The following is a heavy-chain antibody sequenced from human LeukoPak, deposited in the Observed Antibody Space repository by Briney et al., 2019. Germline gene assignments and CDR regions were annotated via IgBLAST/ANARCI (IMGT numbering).Heavy chain of an antibody. V-gene: IGHV1-8*01. CDR2: MNPNSGNT. CDR1: GYTFTSYD. D-gene: IGHD2-15*01. CDR3: ARGRRVVVVLRGGCVSMDV. Sequence: ASVKVSCKASGYTFTSYDINWVRQATGQGLEWMGWMNPNSGNTGYAQKFQGRVTMTRNTSISTAYMELSSLRSEDTAVYYCARGRRVVVVLRGGCVSMDVWGQGTTVTVSS. J-gene: IGHJ6*02.